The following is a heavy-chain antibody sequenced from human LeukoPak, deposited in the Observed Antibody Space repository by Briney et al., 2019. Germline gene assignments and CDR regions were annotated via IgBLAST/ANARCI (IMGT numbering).Heavy chain of an antibody. CDR3: ARDSGTTGEVKFDP. CDR2: IYYSGST. V-gene: IGHV4-59*01. D-gene: IGHD3-10*01. J-gene: IGHJ5*02. CDR1: GGSISSYY. Sequence: SETLSLTCTVSGGSISSYYWSWIRQPPGKGLEWIGYIYYSGSTNYNPSLKSRVTISVDTSKNQFSLKLSSVTAADTAVYYCARDSGTTGEVKFDPWGQGTLVTVSS.